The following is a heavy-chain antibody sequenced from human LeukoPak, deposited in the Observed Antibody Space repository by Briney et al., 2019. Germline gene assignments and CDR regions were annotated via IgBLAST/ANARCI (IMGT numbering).Heavy chain of an antibody. J-gene: IGHJ4*02. D-gene: IGHD4-17*01. CDR1: GYTVRNFG. V-gene: IGHV1-18*01. CDR3: TRELHYRAWDSGDFHFDY. Sequence: ASVKVSCKVSGYTVRNFGISWVRQAPGQGLEWMGRISVYNGNTKYAQKFQGRVTMAADTSTSTAYMELRSLRSDDTAVFYCTRELHYRAWDSGDFHFDYWGQGTLVTVSS. CDR2: ISVYNGNT.